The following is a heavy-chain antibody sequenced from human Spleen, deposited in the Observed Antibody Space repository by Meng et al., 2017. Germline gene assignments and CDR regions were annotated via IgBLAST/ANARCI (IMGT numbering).Heavy chain of an antibody. D-gene: IGHD3-10*01. J-gene: IGHJ6*02. CDR2: ISWDGGST. Sequence: GESLKIPCAAPGFTFDDYVMHWVRQAPGKGLEWVSLISWDGGSTYYADSVKGRFTISRDNSKNSLYLQMNSLRAEDTALYYCAKVHTTLWFGELSFGMDVWGQGTTVTVSS. V-gene: IGHV3-43D*04. CDR3: AKVHTTLWFGELSFGMDV. CDR1: GFTFDDYV.